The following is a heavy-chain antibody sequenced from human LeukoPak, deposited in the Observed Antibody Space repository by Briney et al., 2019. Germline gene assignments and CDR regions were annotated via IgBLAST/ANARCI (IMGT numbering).Heavy chain of an antibody. CDR1: GGSISSYY. V-gene: IGHV4-59*01. D-gene: IGHD1-26*01. CDR2: IYYSGST. CDR3: ARVVVGASRGDFDY. J-gene: IGHJ4*02. Sequence: TSETLSLTCTVSGGSISSYYWSWIRQSPGKGLEWIGYIYYSGSTNYNPSLKSRVTISVDTSKNQFSLKVSSVTAADTAVYYCARVVVGASRGDFDYWGQGTLVTVSS.